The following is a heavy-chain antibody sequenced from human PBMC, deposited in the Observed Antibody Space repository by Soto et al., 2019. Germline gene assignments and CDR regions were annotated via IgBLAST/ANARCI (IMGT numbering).Heavy chain of an antibody. D-gene: IGHD2-21*02. J-gene: IGHJ5*02. CDR1: GGSISSSSYY. CDR2: IYYSGST. Sequence: SETLSLTCTVSGGSISSSSYYWGWIRQPPGKGLEWIGSIYYSGSTHNNPSLKSRVTLSVDTSKNQFSLRLRSVTAADTAVYYCARVGALVTEQGWFDPWGKGTLVTVSS. CDR3: ARVGALVTEQGWFDP. V-gene: IGHV4-39*01.